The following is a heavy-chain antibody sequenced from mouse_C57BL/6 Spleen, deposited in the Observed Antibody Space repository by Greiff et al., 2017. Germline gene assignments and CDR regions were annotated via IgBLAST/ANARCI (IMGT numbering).Heavy chain of an antibody. Sequence: VQLQESGAELARPGASVKLSCKASGYTFTSYGISWVKQRTGQGLEWIGEIYPRSGNTYYNEKFKGKATLTADKSSSTAYMELRSLTSEDSAVYFCARGDDGYPLDYWGQGTTLTVSS. CDR3: ARGDDGYPLDY. J-gene: IGHJ2*01. CDR2: IYPRSGNT. CDR1: GYTFTSYG. V-gene: IGHV1-81*01. D-gene: IGHD2-3*01.